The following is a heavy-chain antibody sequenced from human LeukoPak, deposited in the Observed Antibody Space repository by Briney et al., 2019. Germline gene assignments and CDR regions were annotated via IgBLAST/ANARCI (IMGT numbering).Heavy chain of an antibody. D-gene: IGHD5-18*01. J-gene: IGHJ4*02. CDR2: INHSGST. CDR3: ARDADTAMVFDY. CDR1: GGSITSYY. Sequence: SETLSLTCTVSGGSITSYYWSWIRQPPGKGLEWIGEINHSGSTNYNPSLKSRVTISVDTSKNQFSLKLSSVTAADTAVYYCARDADTAMVFDYWGQGTLVTVSS. V-gene: IGHV4-34*01.